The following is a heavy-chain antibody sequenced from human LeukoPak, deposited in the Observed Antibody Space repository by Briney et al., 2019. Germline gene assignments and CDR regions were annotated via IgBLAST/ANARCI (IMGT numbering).Heavy chain of an antibody. Sequence: ASVKVSCKASGYTFTSYYMHWVRQAPGQGLEWMGIINPSGGSTSYAQKFQGRVTMTRDMSTSTVYMELSSLRSEDTAVYYCAMDSVTDRGRFDYWGQGTLVTVSS. CDR2: INPSGGST. J-gene: IGHJ4*02. V-gene: IGHV1-46*01. CDR3: AMDSVTDRGRFDY. CDR1: GYTFTSYY. D-gene: IGHD4-11*01.